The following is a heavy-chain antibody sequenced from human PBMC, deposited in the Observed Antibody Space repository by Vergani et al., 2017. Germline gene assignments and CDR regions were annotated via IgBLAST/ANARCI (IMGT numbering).Heavy chain of an antibody. CDR3: VRSNHDYGDSIPNYFDY. D-gene: IGHD4-17*01. CDR2: ISYDGSNK. V-gene: IGHV3-30*03. CDR1: GFSFSYYG. J-gene: IGHJ4*02. Sequence: QVQLVESGGDVVQPGRSLRLSCAASGFSFSYYGMHWVRQAPGKGLEWVAIISYDGSNKYYRDSVKGRFTISRDNSKNTLYLQMNSLRTEDTAVYYCVRSNHDYGDSIPNYFDYWGQGTLVTVSS.